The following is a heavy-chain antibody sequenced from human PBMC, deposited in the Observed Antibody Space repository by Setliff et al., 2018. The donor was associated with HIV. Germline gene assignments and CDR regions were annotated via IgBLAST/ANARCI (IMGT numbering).Heavy chain of an antibody. D-gene: IGHD3-16*01. CDR3: ASRWGAYYDTNVHAFDY. Sequence: SETLSLTCSVSGHSISSGYYWGWSRQPPGKGREWVGTMYHRGSTYYNPSLQGRVTMFFDTSEDHFSLRLSSVTAADTAVYYCASRWGAYYDTNVHAFDYWGQGTLVTVSS. CDR1: GHSISSGYY. V-gene: IGHV4-38-2*01. J-gene: IGHJ4*02. CDR2: MYHRGST.